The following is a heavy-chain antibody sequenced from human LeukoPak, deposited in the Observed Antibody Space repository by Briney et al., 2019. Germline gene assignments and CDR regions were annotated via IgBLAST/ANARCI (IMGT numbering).Heavy chain of an antibody. CDR2: IHPRDSNT. J-gene: IGHJ3*02. CDR1: GYTFTNYW. D-gene: IGHD3-22*01. V-gene: IGHV5-51*01. CDR3: ARHPDKNHYDDGGPDVFDI. Sequence: GESLKISCKGSGYTFTNYWIGWVRQMPGKGLECMVVIHPRDSNTIYSPSFQGQVTISADKSISTAYLQWSSLMASDTAMYYCARHPDKNHYDDGGPDVFDIWGQGTIVTVSS.